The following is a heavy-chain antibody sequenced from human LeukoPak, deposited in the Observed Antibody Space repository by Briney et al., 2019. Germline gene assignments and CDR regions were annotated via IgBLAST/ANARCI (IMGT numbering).Heavy chain of an antibody. D-gene: IGHD3-22*01. CDR3: ARCYYDSSGYYCAAFDI. CDR1: GYTFTSYY. V-gene: IGHV1-46*01. CDR2: INPSGGST. J-gene: IGHJ3*02. Sequence: AASVKVSCKASGYTFTSYYMHWVRQAPGQGLEWMGIINPSGGSTSYAQKFQGRVTFTRDTSASTAYMELSSLRSEDMAVYYCARCYYDSSGYYCAAFDIWGQGTMVTVSS.